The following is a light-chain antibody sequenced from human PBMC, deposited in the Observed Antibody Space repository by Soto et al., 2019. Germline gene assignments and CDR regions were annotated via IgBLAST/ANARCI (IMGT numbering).Light chain of an antibody. J-gene: IGLJ1*01. Sequence: QSVLTQPASVSGAPGQSITISCSGKAVSYQLVSWYQKQPGKAPKLILYDLTPRPSGVSNRFSGFKSGTTASLRITGLQAEDEGEYYCCSYAGSTTEVFGTGTKVTV. CDR3: CSYAGSTTEV. CDR1: GKAVSYQL. CDR2: DLT. V-gene: IGLV2-23*02.